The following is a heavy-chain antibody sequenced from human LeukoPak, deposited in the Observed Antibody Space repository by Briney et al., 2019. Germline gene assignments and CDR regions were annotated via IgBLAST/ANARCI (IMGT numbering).Heavy chain of an antibody. CDR2: ISGSGGST. CDR1: GFTFSSYA. D-gene: IGHD2-15*01. V-gene: IGHV3-23*01. J-gene: IGHJ6*02. Sequence: GGSLRLSCAASGFTFSSYAMSWVLQAPGKGLEWVSAISGSGGSTYYADSVKGRFTISRDNSKNTLYLQMNSLRAEDTAVYYCAKVGCSGGSCYSGVRSYYYYGMDVWGQGTTVTVCS. CDR3: AKVGCSGGSCYSGVRSYYYYGMDV.